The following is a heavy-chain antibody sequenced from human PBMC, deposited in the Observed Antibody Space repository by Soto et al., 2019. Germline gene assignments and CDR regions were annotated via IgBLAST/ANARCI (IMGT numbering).Heavy chain of an antibody. J-gene: IGHJ4*01. V-gene: IGHV4-59*08. CDR1: GGSISSYY. CDR2: IYYSGST. Sequence: SETLSLTCTVSGGSISSYYWSWIRQPPGKGLEWIGYIYYSGSTNYNPSLKSRVTISVDTSKNQFSLKLSSVTAADTAVYYCARRKNYGDKFDYWGHGTPGHRLL. CDR3: ARRKNYGDKFDY. D-gene: IGHD4-17*01.